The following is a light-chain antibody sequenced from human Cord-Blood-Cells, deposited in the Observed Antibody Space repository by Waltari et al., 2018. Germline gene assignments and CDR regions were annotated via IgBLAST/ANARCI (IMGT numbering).Light chain of an antibody. CDR2: EGS. CDR1: SSDVGRYNL. J-gene: IGLJ3*02. Sequence: QSALTQPASVSGSPGQSITISCTGTSSDVGRYNLVSWYQQHPGKAPKLRIYEGSKRPSGVAKRCSWSKSGNTAALTISGLQAEDEADYYCCSYAGSSTWVFGGGTKLTVL. CDR3: CSYAGSSTWV. V-gene: IGLV2-23*01.